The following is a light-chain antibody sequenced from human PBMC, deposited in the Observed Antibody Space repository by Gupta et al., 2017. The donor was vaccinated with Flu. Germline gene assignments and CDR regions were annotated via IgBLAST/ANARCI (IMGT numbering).Light chain of an antibody. CDR1: QNRVYSDGNTY. CDR2: QVS. J-gene: IGKJ1*01. CDR3: MQGAHWPWA. V-gene: IGKV2-30*01. Sequence: ISCTSSQNRVYSDGNTYLHWFQQRPGQSPRRLIHQVSYRDSGVPDRFSGSGSGTDFTLKISRVEAEDVGIYFCMQGAHWPWAFGQGTKVEIK.